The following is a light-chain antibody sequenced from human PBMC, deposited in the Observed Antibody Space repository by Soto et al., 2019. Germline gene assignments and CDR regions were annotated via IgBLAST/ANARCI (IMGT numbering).Light chain of an antibody. J-gene: IGLJ3*02. V-gene: IGLV1-44*01. Sequence: QSVLTQPPSASGTPGQRVTISCSGSSSNIGSNTVNWYQQLPGTAHKLLISSNNQRPSGVPDRFSGSQSGTSASLAISGLQSEDEADYYCAAWYDSLNGRLFGGGTQLTVL. CDR2: SNN. CDR3: AAWYDSLNGRL. CDR1: SSNIGSNT.